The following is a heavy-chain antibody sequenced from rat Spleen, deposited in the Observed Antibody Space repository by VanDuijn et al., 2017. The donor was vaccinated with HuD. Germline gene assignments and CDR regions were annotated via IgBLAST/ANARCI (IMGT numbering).Heavy chain of an antibody. J-gene: IGHJ1*01. D-gene: IGHD5-1*01. V-gene: IGHV5-7*01. CDR3: ARRGELYWYFDF. CDR2: ISYDGSST. CDR1: GFTFSDYN. Sequence: EVQLVESGGGLVQPGRSLKLSCAASGFTFSDYNMAWVRQAPKKGLEWVATISYDGSSTYYRDSVKGRFTISRDNAKSTLYLQMDSLRSEDTATYYCARRGELYWYFDFWGPGTMVTVSS.